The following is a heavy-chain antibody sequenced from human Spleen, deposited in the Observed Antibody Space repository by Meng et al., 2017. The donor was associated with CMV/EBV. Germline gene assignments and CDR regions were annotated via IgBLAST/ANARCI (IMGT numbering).Heavy chain of an antibody. D-gene: IGHD2-21*01. V-gene: IGHV4-30-4*01. CDR1: GGCMGRGNYY. CDR2: IHHSGSA. Sequence: QVQLQESGQGLVEPSQTLSLTSAVSGGCMGRGNYYWSWIRQPPGKGLEWIGYIHHSGSAYYHPSLKSRVSISVDTSKNQFSLNLNSMTAADTAVYYCASFDHIPRRNYFDYWGQGTLVTVSS. CDR3: ASFDHIPRRNYFDY. J-gene: IGHJ4*02.